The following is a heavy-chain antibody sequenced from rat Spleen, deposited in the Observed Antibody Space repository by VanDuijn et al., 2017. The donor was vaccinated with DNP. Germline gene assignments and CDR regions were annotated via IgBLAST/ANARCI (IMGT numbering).Heavy chain of an antibody. V-gene: IGHV2-72*01. CDR2: IWAGGRT. D-gene: IGHD1-2*01. CDR1: GFSLTSNG. Sequence: QVQLEESGPGLMQPSETLSLTCTVSGFSLTSNGVGWVRQPLGKGLVWMGTIWAGGRTNYNSAVQSRLNISRDTSKSQVFLKMNSLQPEDTGTYYCARHAYYSSYGLYYAMDAWGQGTSVTVSS. CDR3: ARHAYYSSYGLYYAMDA. J-gene: IGHJ4*01.